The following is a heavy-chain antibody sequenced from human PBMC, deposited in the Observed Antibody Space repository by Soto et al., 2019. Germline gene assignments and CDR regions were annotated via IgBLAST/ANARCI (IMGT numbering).Heavy chain of an antibody. D-gene: IGHD6-13*01. Sequence: QVQLVESGGGVVQPGGSLRLSCAASGFTFSTHAMHWVRQAPGKGLECVAIVSFDGSNKYYADSVKGRFTISRDNSKNTLYLQTSGLTPEDTAVYYCARDQTGITTAGGGRIDHWGQGTRVTVSS. CDR2: VSFDGSNK. CDR3: ARDQTGITTAGGGRIDH. CDR1: GFTFSTHA. V-gene: IGHV3-30-3*01. J-gene: IGHJ4*02.